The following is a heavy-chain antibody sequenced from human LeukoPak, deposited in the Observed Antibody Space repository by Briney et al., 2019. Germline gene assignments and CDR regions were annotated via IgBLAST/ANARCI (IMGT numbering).Heavy chain of an antibody. CDR1: GFRLSDYG. CDR3: ARWGGTRQFYFEY. CDR2: INYDGSNR. D-gene: IGHD2-2*01. V-gene: IGHV3-33*01. Sequence: PGGSLRLSCAASGFRLSDYGLHWVRQGPGKGLEWLAVINYDGSNRYYADSVKGRFTISKDSSENTLYLQMNRLRVDETDIYYCARWGGTRQFYFEYWGQGTLATVSS. J-gene: IGHJ4*02.